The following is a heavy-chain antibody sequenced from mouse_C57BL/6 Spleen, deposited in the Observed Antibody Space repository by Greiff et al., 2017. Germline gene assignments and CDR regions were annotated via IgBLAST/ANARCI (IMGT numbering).Heavy chain of an antibody. V-gene: IGHV1-82*01. D-gene: IGHD2-1*01. CDR2: IYPGDGDT. CDR1: GYAFSSSW. J-gene: IGHJ4*01. Sequence: VQLVESGPELVKPGASVKISCKASGYAFSSSWMNWVTQRPGKGLEWIGRIYPGDGDTNYNGKFKGKATLTADKSSSTAYMHLSSLTSEDSAVYFCATYGNYGYYYAMDYWGQGTSVTVSS. CDR3: ATYGNYGYYYAMDY.